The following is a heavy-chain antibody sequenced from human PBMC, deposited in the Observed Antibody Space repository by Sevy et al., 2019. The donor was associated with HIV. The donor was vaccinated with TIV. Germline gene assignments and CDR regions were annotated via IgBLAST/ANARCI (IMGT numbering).Heavy chain of an antibody. V-gene: IGHV3-48*01. J-gene: IGHJ4*02. D-gene: IGHD4-17*01. CDR1: GFTFTTYT. CDR2: ISSSSSSI. Sequence: GGSLRLSCTASGFTFTTYTMNWVRQAPGKGLEWVAYISSSSSSIFYAHSVKGRFTISRDNAKNSLYLQMNDLRAEDTAVYYCARDEQTYGDYDYFDYWGQGTLVTVSS. CDR3: ARDEQTYGDYDYFDY.